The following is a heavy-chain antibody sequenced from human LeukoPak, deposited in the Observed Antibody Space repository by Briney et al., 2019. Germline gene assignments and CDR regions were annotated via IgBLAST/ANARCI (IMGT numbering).Heavy chain of an antibody. CDR1: GFTLRNYW. V-gene: IGHV3-74*01. Sequence: TGGSLRLSCTASGFTLRNYWMHWVRQVPGKRLVWVARISGDGSVANYADFVQGRFTISRDNAKNLLYLQINSLRSEDTAVYFCARYSSSSGGASYYLDYWGHGTLLTVSS. CDR3: ARYSSSSGGASYYLDY. D-gene: IGHD6-6*01. CDR2: ISGDGSVA. J-gene: IGHJ4*01.